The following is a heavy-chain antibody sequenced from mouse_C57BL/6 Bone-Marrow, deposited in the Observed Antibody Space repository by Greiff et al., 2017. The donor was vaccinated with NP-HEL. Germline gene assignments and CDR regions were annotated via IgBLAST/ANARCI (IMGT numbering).Heavy chain of an antibody. J-gene: IGHJ4*01. CDR1: GYTFTSYW. CDR3: AREDYGDAMDY. D-gene: IGHD2-4*01. Sequence: VQLQQPGAELVKPGASVKMSCKASGYTFTSYWITWVKQRPGQGLEWIGDIYPGSGSTTYNEKFKSKATLTGDTSSSTAYMQLSSLTSEDSAVYYCAREDYGDAMDYWGQGTSVTVSS. CDR2: IYPGSGST. V-gene: IGHV1-55*01.